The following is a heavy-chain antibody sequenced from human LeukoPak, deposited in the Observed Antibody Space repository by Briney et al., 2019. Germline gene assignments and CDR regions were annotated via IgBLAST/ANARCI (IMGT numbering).Heavy chain of an antibody. Sequence: GGSLRLSCAASGFTFSSYSMNWVRQAPGKGLEWVSYISSSSSSIYYADSVKGRFTISRDNAKNALYMQMNSLRAEDTAVYYCARAHFWSGYYMDYWGQGTLVTVSS. V-gene: IGHV3-48*01. CDR2: ISSSSSSI. CDR1: GFTFSSYS. D-gene: IGHD3-3*02. J-gene: IGHJ4*02. CDR3: ARAHFWSGYYMDY.